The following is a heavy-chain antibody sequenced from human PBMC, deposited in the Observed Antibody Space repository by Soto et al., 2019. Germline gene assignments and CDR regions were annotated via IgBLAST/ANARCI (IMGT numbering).Heavy chain of an antibody. CDR2: INSYTGKT. D-gene: IGHD3-10*01. CDR3: ARRNVRTFGGDYCDF. Sequence: QVQLVQSGGEVKKPGASMRVSCKASGYSFINYGISWVRQAPGQGLEWMGWINSYTGKTNHAPKLQGRITMTTDTSTSTVYMEVTSLRSDETAVYYCARRNVRTFGGDYCDFWGQGTPVTVSS. CDR1: GYSFINYG. V-gene: IGHV1-18*01. J-gene: IGHJ4*02.